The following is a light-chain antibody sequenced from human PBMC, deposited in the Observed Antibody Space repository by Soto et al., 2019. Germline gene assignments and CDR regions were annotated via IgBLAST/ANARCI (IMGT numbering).Light chain of an antibody. CDR2: DVS. J-gene: IGLJ2*01. CDR1: SSDVGSYDF. V-gene: IGLV2-14*01. CDR3: SSFTSSDTQV. Sequence: QSALTQPASVSGSPGQSITLSCTGTSSDVGSYDFVSWYQQHPGKAPKLMIYDVSNRPSGVSNRFSGSKSGSTASLTISGLQAEDEADYYCSSFTSSDTQVFGGGTKLTVL.